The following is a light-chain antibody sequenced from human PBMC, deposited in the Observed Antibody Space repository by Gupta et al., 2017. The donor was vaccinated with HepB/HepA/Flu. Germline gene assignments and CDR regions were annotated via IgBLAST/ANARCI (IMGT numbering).Light chain of an antibody. J-gene: IGKJ2*01. CDR1: QSVSSN. CDR2: GAS. CDR3: QQYHNWPLYT. Sequence: ETVMTKSPATLSVFPGERATLSCRASQSVSSNLAWYQQKPGQAPRLLIYGASTRATAIPARFSGSGSGTEFTLTISGLQSEDFAVYYCQQYHNWPLYTFGQGTKLEIK. V-gene: IGKV3-15*01.